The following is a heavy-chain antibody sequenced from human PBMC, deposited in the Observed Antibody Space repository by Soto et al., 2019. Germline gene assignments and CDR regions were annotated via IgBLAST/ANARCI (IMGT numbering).Heavy chain of an antibody. CDR1: GFTFSSYS. D-gene: IGHD4-17*01. CDR3: ARDTTDDYGDYGAFDI. V-gene: IGHV3-21*01. Sequence: GGSLRLSCAASGFTFSSYSMNWVRQAPGKGLEWVSSISSSSSYIYYADSVKGRFTISRDNAKNSLYLQMNSLRAEDTAVYYCARDTTDDYGDYGAFDIWGQGTMVTVSS. CDR2: ISSSSSYI. J-gene: IGHJ3*02.